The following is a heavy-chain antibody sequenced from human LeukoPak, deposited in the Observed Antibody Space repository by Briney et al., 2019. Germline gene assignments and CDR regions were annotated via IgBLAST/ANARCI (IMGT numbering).Heavy chain of an antibody. CDR3: ARDPPPSYYYDSSGYYYY. Sequence: SYIYYADSVKGRFPISRDNAKNSLYLQMNSLRAEDTAVYYCARDPPPSYYYDSSGYYYYWGQGTLVTVSS. J-gene: IGHJ4*02. D-gene: IGHD3-22*01. CDR2: SYI. V-gene: IGHV3-21*01.